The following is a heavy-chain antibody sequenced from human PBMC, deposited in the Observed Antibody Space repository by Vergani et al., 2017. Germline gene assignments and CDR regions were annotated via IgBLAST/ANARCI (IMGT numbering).Heavy chain of an antibody. Sequence: EVQLLESGGGLVQPGGSLRLSCAASGFTFSSYAMSWVRQAPGKGLEWVSAISGSGGSTYYADSVKGRFTISRDNSKNTLYLQMNSLRAEDTAVYYCARPRAYGSGTFPFDPWGQGTLVTVSS. J-gene: IGHJ5*02. V-gene: IGHV3-23*01. CDR3: ARPRAYGSGTFPFDP. CDR1: GFTFSSYA. CDR2: ISGSGGST. D-gene: IGHD3-10*01.